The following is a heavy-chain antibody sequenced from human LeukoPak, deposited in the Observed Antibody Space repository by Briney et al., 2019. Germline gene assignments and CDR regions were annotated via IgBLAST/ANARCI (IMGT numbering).Heavy chain of an antibody. Sequence: SVKVSCKASGYTFTGYYMHWVRQAPGQGLEWMGGIIPIFGTANYAQKFQGRVTITADESTSTAYMELSSLRSEGTAVYYCASYYGSGSYTYYYYGMDVWGQGTTVTVSS. J-gene: IGHJ6*02. D-gene: IGHD3-10*01. CDR2: IIPIFGTA. CDR3: ASYYGSGSYTYYYYGMDV. V-gene: IGHV1-69*13. CDR1: GYTFTGYY.